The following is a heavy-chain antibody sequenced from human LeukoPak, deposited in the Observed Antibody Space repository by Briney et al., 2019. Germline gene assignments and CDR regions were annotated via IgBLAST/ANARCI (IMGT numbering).Heavy chain of an antibody. CDR3: ASSSSLGN. Sequence: GGSLRPSCAASGFTFSSYGMNWVRQAPGEGLEWVSAISHSGGSTFYADSVKGRFTISRDNAKNSLSLQMNSLRAEDTAVYYCASSSSLGNWGQGTLVTVSS. CDR2: ISHSGGST. J-gene: IGHJ4*02. CDR1: GFTFSSYG. V-gene: IGHV3-23*01. D-gene: IGHD6-6*01.